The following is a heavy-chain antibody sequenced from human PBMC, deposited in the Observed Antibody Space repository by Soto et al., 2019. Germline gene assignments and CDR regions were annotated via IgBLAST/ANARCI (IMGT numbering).Heavy chain of an antibody. V-gene: IGHV4-39*01. D-gene: IGHD3-10*01. CDR1: ISSSSYY. J-gene: IGHJ3*02. CDR2: IYYSGST. Sequence: ISSSSYYWGWIRQPPGKGLEWIGSIYYSGSTYYNPSLKSRVTISVDTSKNQFSLKLSSVTAADTAVYYCARAWGGAFDIWGQGTMVTVSS. CDR3: ARAWGGAFDI.